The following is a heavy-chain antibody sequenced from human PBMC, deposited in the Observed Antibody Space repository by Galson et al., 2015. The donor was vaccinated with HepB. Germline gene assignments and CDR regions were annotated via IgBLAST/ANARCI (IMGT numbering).Heavy chain of an antibody. CDR1: GFTVSSNY. V-gene: IGHV3-53*01. J-gene: IGHJ6*03. Sequence: LRLSCAASGFTVSSNYMSWVRQAPGKGLEWVSVIYSGGSTYYADSVKGRFTISRDNSKNTLYLQMNSLRTEDTAVYYCARNHYYYYYMDVWSKGTTVTVSS. CDR3: ARNHYYYYYMDV. CDR2: IYSGGST.